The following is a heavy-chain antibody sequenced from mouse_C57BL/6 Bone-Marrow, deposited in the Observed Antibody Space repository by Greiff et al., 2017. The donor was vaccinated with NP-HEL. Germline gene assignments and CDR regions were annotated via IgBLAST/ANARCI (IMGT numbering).Heavy chain of an antibody. J-gene: IGHJ2*01. CDR2: IWRGGST. CDR3: AKTIYDGYLPSDY. CDR1: GFSLTSYG. D-gene: IGHD2-3*01. Sequence: QVQLQQSGPGLVQPSQSLSITCTVSGFSLTSYGVHWVRQSPGKGLEWLGVIWRGGSTDYNAAFMSRLSITKDNSKSQVFFKMNSLQADDTAIYYCAKTIYDGYLPSDYWGQGTTLTVSS. V-gene: IGHV2-5*01.